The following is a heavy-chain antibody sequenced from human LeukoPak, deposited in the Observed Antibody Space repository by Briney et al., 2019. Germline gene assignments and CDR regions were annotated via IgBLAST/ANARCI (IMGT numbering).Heavy chain of an antibody. V-gene: IGHV4-4*07. CDR3: ARSGPAAAMYYGMDV. J-gene: IGHJ6*02. Sequence: SSETLSLTCTVSGGSISSYYWSWIRQPAGKGLEWIGRIYTSGSTNYNPSLKSRVTMSVDTSKNQFSLKLSSVTAADTAVYYCARSGPAAAMYYGMDVWGQGTTVTVSS. CDR2: IYTSGST. D-gene: IGHD2-2*01. CDR1: GGSISSYY.